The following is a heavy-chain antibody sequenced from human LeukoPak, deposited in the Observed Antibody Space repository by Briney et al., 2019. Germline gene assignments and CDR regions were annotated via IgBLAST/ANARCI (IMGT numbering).Heavy chain of an antibody. Sequence: SETLSLTCTVSGGSISSSSYYWGWIRPPPGKGLEWIGSIYYSGSTYYNPSLKSRVTISVDTSKNQFSLKLSSVTAADTAVYYCARRLDTAMVTSWFDPWGQGTLVTVSS. CDR2: IYYSGST. CDR3: ARRLDTAMVTSWFDP. CDR1: GGSISSSSYY. D-gene: IGHD5-18*01. J-gene: IGHJ5*02. V-gene: IGHV4-39*01.